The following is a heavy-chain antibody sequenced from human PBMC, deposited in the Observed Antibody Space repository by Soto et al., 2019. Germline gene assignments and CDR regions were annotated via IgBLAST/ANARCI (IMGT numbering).Heavy chain of an antibody. V-gene: IGHV3-74*01. CDR1: GFTFSTYW. CDR2: INGDGSAT. Sequence: EAQVVEAGGGLVQPGGSLRLSCAAAGFTFSTYWMHWVRQAPGKGLVWVSRINGDGSATNYADSVKGRFTISRDNAKNTLYLNMNSTVADDSAVYYCARSHYDRGGSYGRFDYRGQGTLVTVSS. D-gene: IGHD6-19*01. J-gene: IGHJ4*02. CDR3: ARSHYDRGGSYGRFDY.